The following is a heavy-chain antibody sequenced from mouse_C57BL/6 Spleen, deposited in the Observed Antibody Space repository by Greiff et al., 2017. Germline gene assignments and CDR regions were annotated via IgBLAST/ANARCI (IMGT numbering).Heavy chain of an antibody. CDR3: ARGITTVVATRGAMDY. CDR1: GYAFSSSW. V-gene: IGHV1-82*01. CDR2: IYPGDGDT. J-gene: IGHJ4*01. Sequence: QVQLQQSGPELVKPGASVKISCKASGYAFSSSWMNWVKQRPGKGLEWIGRIYPGDGDTNDNGKFKGKATLTADKSSSTAYMQLSSLTSEDSAVYFCARGITTVVATRGAMDYWGQGTSVTVSS. D-gene: IGHD1-1*01.